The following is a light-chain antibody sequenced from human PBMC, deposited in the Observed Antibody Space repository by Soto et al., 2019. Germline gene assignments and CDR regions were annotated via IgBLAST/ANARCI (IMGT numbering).Light chain of an antibody. Sequence: QSVLTQPASVSGSPGQSITISCTGTSSDVGGYNYVSWYQQHPGKAPKLMIYEVSNRPSGVSNRFSGSKSGNTASLTISGLQAEDEADYYCSSFRSGSTWVFGGGTKLTV. CDR3: SSFRSGSTWV. CDR2: EVS. CDR1: SSDVGGYNY. V-gene: IGLV2-14*01. J-gene: IGLJ3*02.